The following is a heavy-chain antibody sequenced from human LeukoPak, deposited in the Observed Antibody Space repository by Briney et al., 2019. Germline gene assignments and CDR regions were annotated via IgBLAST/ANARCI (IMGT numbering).Heavy chain of an antibody. Sequence: PSETLSLTCTVSGGSMNNYYWSWIRQTPGKGLEWIGEINHSGSTNYNPSLKSRVTISVDTSKNQFSLKLSSVTAADTAVYYCARLFGSSWRGVGFDYWGQGTLVTVSS. CDR2: INHSGST. CDR3: ARLFGSSWRGVGFDY. CDR1: GGSMNNYY. D-gene: IGHD6-13*01. V-gene: IGHV4-34*01. J-gene: IGHJ4*02.